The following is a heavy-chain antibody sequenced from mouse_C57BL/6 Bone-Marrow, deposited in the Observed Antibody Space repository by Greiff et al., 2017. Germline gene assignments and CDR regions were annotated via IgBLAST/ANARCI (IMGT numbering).Heavy chain of an antibody. CDR2: ISAGGSYT. CDR3: ARDEGLRPWFAY. CDR1: GFTFSSYA. D-gene: IGHD2-4*01. V-gene: IGHV5-4*01. J-gene: IGHJ3*01. Sequence: EVQVVESGGGLVKPGGSLKLSCAASGFTFSSYAMSWVRQTPEKRLEWVATISAGGSYTYYPDNVKGRFTISRDNAKNNLYLQMSHLKSEDTAMYYCARDEGLRPWFAYWGQGTLVTVSA.